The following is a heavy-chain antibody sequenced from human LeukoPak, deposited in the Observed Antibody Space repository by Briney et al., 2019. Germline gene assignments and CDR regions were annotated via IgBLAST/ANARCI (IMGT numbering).Heavy chain of an antibody. D-gene: IGHD4-17*01. V-gene: IGHV1-18*01. J-gene: IGHJ5*02. CDR3: ARVSPPPTTVTKDP. CDR1: GYTFTSYG. Sequence: GASVKVSCKASGYTFTSYGLSWVRQAPGQALEWMGWISDSNGKTNYAQKLQARVTMTTDTSTSTAYMELKSLRSDDTAVYYCARVSPPPTTVTKDPWGQGTLVTVSS. CDR2: ISDSNGKT.